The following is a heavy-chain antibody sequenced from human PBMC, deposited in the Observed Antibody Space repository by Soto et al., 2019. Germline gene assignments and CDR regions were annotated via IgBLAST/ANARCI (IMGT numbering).Heavy chain of an antibody. CDR3: ARDGYCSGGSCSPFAY. CDR2: INAGNGNT. D-gene: IGHD2-15*01. J-gene: IGHJ4*02. V-gene: IGHV1-3*01. CDR1: GYTFTSYA. Sequence: ASVKVSCKASGYTFTSYAMHWVRQAPGQRLEWMGWINAGNGNTKYSQKFQGRVTITRDTSASTAYMELSSLRSEDTAVYYCARDGYCSGGSCSPFAYWGQGTLVTVSS.